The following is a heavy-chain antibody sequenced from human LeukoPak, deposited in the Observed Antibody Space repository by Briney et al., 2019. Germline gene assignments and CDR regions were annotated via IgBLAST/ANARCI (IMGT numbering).Heavy chain of an antibody. J-gene: IGHJ5*02. V-gene: IGHV4-59*08. Sequence: SETLTLTCTVSGGSVGSYYWSWIRQPPGKGLEWIAYIYYSGSTKYNPSLKSRVTISLDRSKNQFSLKLRSVTAADTAVYYCARLQVHCGGDCYTRWFDPWGQGTPVTVSS. CDR3: ARLQVHCGGDCYTRWFDP. CDR2: IYYSGST. D-gene: IGHD2-21*02. CDR1: GGSVGSYY.